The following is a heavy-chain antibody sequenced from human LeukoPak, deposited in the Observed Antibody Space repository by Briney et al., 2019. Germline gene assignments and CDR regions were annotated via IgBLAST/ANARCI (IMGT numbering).Heavy chain of an antibody. CDR1: GGTFSSYA. J-gene: IGHJ6*03. D-gene: IGHD5-24*01. V-gene: IGHV1-69*13. CDR3: ARGWLRRYYYYYMDV. CDR2: IIPIFGTA. Sequence: GASVKVPCKASGGTFSSYAISWVRQAPGQGLEWMGGIIPIFGTANYAQKFQGRVTITADESTSTAYMELSSLRSEDTAVYYCARGWLRRYYYYYMDVWGKGTTVTVSS.